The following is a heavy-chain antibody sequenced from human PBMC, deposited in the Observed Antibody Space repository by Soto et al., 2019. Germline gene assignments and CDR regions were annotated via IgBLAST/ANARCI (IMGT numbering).Heavy chain of an antibody. Sequence: ASVKVSCKVSGYTLTELSMHWVRQAPGKGLEWMGGFDPEDGETIYAQKFQGRVTMTEDTSTDTAYMELSSLRSEDTAVYYCATIKAYDILTGYQYSAPYFDYWGQGTLVTVSS. D-gene: IGHD3-9*01. V-gene: IGHV1-24*01. CDR3: ATIKAYDILTGYQYSAPYFDY. CDR1: GYTLTELS. CDR2: FDPEDGET. J-gene: IGHJ4*02.